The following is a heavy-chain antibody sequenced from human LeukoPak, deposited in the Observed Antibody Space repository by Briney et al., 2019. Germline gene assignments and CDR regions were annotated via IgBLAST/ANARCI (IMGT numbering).Heavy chain of an antibody. J-gene: IGHJ4*02. CDR3: ARDLGYSYGIY. CDR1: GFTVSSNY. D-gene: IGHD5-18*01. CDR2: IYSGGST. Sequence: PGGSLRLSCAASGFTVSSNYMSWVRQPPGKGLEWVSVIYSGGSTYYADSVKGRFTISRDNSKNTLYLQMNSLRAEDTAVYYCARDLGYSYGIYWGQGTLVTVSS. V-gene: IGHV3-53*01.